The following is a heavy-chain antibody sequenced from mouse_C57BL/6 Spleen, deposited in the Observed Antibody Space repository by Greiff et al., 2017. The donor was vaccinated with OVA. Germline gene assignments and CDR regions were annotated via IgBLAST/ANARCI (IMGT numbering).Heavy chain of an antibody. Sequence: VMLVESGPGLVQPSQSLSITCTVSGFALTSYGVHWVRQSPGKGLEWLGMIWRGGSTDYNAAFMSRLSITKDNSKSQVFFKRNSLQADDTAIYYCAKSPDGYCWYFDVWGTGTTVTVSS. CDR2: IWRGGST. D-gene: IGHD2-3*01. CDR1: GFALTSYG. CDR3: AKSPDGYCWYFDV. J-gene: IGHJ1*03. V-gene: IGHV2-5*01.